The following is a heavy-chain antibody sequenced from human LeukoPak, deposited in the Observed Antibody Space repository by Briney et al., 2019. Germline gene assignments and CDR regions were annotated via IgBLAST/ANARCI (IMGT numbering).Heavy chain of an antibody. J-gene: IGHJ4*02. CDR3: ARVGYYGSGALDY. CDR2: INHSGST. Sequence: SETLSLTCAVYGGSFSGYYWSWIRQPPGKGLEWIGEINHSGSTNYNPSLKSRVTISVDTSKNQFFLKLSSVTAADTAVYYCARVGYYGSGALDYWGQGTLVTVSS. V-gene: IGHV4-34*01. CDR1: GGSFSGYY. D-gene: IGHD3-10*01.